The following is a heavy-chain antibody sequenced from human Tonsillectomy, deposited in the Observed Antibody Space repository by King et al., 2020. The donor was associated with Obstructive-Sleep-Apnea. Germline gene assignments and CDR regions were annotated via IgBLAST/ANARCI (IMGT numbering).Heavy chain of an antibody. J-gene: IGHJ4*02. CDR1: GGSISSGDYY. V-gene: IGHV4-30-4*01. Sequence: PLQESGPGLVKPSQTLSLTCTVSGGSISSGDYYWSWIRQPPGKGLEWIGYIYYSGSTYYNPSLKSRVTISVDTSKNQFSLKLTSVTAADTAVYYCARVAGSGSHDFDSWGQGTLVTVSS. CDR2: IYYSGST. CDR3: ARVAGSGSHDFDS. D-gene: IGHD3-10*01.